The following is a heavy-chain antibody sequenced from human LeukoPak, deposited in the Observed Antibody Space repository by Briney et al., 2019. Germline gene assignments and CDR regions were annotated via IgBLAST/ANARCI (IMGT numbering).Heavy chain of an antibody. V-gene: IGHV4-4*07. CDR3: ARENDDTTFDY. Sequence: SETLSLTCTVSGGSINNYYWSWFRQPAGKGLEWIGRIYASGSTNYNPSLKSRVTISVDKSKNQVSLNLSSVTAADTAVYYCARENDDTTFDYWGQGTRVTVSS. D-gene: IGHD1-1*01. J-gene: IGHJ4*02. CDR1: GGSINNYY. CDR2: IYASGST.